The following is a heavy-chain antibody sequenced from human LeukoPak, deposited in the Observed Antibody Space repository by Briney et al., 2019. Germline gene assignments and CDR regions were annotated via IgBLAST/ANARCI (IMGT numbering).Heavy chain of an antibody. V-gene: IGHV4-39*07. D-gene: IGHD2-2*01. J-gene: IGHJ4*02. CDR2: IYYSGST. CDR1: GGSISSSSYY. CDR3: ARDSPPRYCSSTSCQVFDY. Sequence: SETLSLTCTVSGGSISSSSYYWGWIRQPPGKGLEWIGSIYYSGSTYYNPSLKSRVTISVDTSKNQFSLKLSSVTAADTAVYYCARDSPPRYCSSTSCQVFDYWGQGTLVTVSS.